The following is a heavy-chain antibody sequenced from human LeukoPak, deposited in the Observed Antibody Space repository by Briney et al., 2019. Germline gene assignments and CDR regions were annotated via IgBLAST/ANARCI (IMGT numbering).Heavy chain of an antibody. CDR2: TYTGGNS. D-gene: IGHD3-10*01. Sequence: GGSLRLSCAASGFTVSSIHMVWVRQAPGKGLEWVSVTYTGGNSYYADSVKGRFTISRDNSKNTLYVQMNSLRAEDTAVYYCAKGHYYGSGSLDYWGQGTLVTVSS. CDR1: GFTVSSIH. CDR3: AKGHYYGSGSLDY. J-gene: IGHJ4*02. V-gene: IGHV3-53*01.